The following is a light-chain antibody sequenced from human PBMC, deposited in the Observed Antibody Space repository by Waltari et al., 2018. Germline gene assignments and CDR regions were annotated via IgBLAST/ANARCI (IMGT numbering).Light chain of an antibody. Sequence: QSALTQPASVSGSPGQSVSLSCSGTTSDIGRYESVSWYFQHPGEAPKLLIYDVTKRPSGISSRFSGSRSGNTASLTISGLQAEDEGDYFCSSYRSSSTLVVFGGGTKLTVL. V-gene: IGLV2-14*03. CDR2: DVT. CDR1: TSDIGRYES. CDR3: SSYRSSSTLVV. J-gene: IGLJ2*01.